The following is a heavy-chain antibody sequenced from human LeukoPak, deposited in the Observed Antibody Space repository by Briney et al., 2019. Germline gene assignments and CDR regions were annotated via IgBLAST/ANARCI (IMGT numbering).Heavy chain of an antibody. J-gene: IGHJ4*02. CDR2: ISYDGSNK. CDR1: GFTFSSYG. CDR3: ARDLVVFGSPNYFDY. Sequence: GGSLRLSCAASGFTFSSYGMHWVRQAPGKGLEWVAVISYDGSNKYYADSVKGRFTISRDNSKNTLYLQMNILRAEDTAFYYCARDLVVFGSPNYFDYWGQGTLVTVSS. V-gene: IGHV3-30*03. D-gene: IGHD2-21*01.